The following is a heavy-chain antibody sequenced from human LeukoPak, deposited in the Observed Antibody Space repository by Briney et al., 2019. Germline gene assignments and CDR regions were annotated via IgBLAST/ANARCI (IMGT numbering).Heavy chain of an antibody. V-gene: IGHV3-30*02. Sequence: GGSLRLSCAASGFTFSSYGMHWVRQAPGKGLEWVAFIRYDGSNKYYADSVKGRFTISRDNSKNTLYLQMNSLRAEDTAVYYCAREAETYYYGSGSPHWGQGTLVTVSS. D-gene: IGHD3-10*01. J-gene: IGHJ4*02. CDR3: AREAETYYYGSGSPH. CDR1: GFTFSSYG. CDR2: IRYDGSNK.